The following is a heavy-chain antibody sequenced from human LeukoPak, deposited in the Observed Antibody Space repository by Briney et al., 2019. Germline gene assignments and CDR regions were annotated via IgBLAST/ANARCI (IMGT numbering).Heavy chain of an antibody. Sequence: GGSLRLSCAASGFTFSSYGMHWVRQAPGKGLEWVAFIRYDGSNKYYADSVKGRFTISSDNSKNTLYLQMNSLRAEDTAVYYCTTVGGTYYLSGYWGQGTLVTVSS. D-gene: IGHD3-10*01. CDR1: GFTFSSYG. CDR2: IRYDGSNK. J-gene: IGHJ4*02. CDR3: TTVGGTYYLSGY. V-gene: IGHV3-30*02.